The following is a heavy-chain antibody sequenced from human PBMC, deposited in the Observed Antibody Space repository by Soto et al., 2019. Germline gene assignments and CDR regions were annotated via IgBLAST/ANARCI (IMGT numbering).Heavy chain of an antibody. D-gene: IGHD6-19*01. CDR2: IHYSGST. CDR3: ARVDSGWYYY. V-gene: IGHV4-59*01. J-gene: IGHJ4*02. Sequence: QVQLQESGPGLVKPSETLSLTCTVSGGSISSYYWSWMRQPPGKGLEWIGYIHYSGSTNYNPSLKRRVTISVDTSMNQFSLRLSSVTAADTAVYYCARVDSGWYYYWGQGTLVTVSS. CDR1: GGSISSYY.